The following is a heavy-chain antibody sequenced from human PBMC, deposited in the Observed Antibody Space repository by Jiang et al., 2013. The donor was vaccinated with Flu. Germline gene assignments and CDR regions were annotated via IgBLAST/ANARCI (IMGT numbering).Heavy chain of an antibody. J-gene: IGHJ4*02. CDR1: GGSISLYY. D-gene: IGHD6-13*01. CDR3: ARDSSSWYYFDY. CDR2: IYYSVST. Sequence: GPGLVKPSETLSLTCTVSGGSISLYYWNWIRQPPGKGLEWIGNIYYSVSTNYSPSLKSRVTISVDTSKNQFSLKLSSVTAADTAVYYCARDSSSWYYFDYWGQGTLVTVSS. V-gene: IGHV4-59*12.